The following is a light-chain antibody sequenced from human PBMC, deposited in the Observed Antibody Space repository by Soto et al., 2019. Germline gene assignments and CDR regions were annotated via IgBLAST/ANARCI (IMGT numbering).Light chain of an antibody. V-gene: IGKV3-20*01. CDR1: QSVSSSY. CDR3: QQYGSSIT. CDR2: GAS. J-gene: IGKJ5*01. Sequence: EIVLPQSPGPLSLSPGERSTLSCRASQSVSSSYLAWYQQKPGQAPRLLIYGASSRATGIPDRFSGSGSGTDFTLTISRLEPEDFAVYYCQQYGSSITFGQGTRLEIK.